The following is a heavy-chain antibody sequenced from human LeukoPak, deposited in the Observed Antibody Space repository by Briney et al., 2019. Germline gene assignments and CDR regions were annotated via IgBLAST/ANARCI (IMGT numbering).Heavy chain of an antibody. J-gene: IGHJ4*02. V-gene: IGHV3-30-3*01. CDR2: ISFDGTNK. Sequence: PGRSLRLSCAASGFTFSSYTMHWVRQAPAKGLEWVAVISFDGTNKYYADSVKGRFTISRDNSKNTLYLQMNSLRPEDTAVYYCARAPTPMTTVTTLGYWGQGTLVTVSS. CDR3: ARAPTPMTTVTTLGY. D-gene: IGHD4-17*01. CDR1: GFTFSSYT.